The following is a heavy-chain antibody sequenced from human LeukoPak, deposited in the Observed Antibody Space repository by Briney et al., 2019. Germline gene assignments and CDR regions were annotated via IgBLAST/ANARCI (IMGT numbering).Heavy chain of an antibody. J-gene: IGHJ4*02. CDR3: ARDHY. V-gene: IGHV1-69*13. CDR2: IIPIFGTA. CDR1: EAPSTTIP. Sequence: ASVKVSGRAPEAPSTTIPTAWVRKPPGQGLEWMGGIIPIFGTANYAQKFQGRVTITADESTSTAYMELSSLRSEDTAVYYCARDHYWGQGTLVTVSS.